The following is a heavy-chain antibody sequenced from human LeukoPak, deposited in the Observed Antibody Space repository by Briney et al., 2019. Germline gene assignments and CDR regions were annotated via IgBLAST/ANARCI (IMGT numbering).Heavy chain of an antibody. D-gene: IGHD3-22*01. V-gene: IGHV3-53*01. CDR1: GFTFSSYA. CDR3: ARERADYYDSSGYPNY. Sequence: GGSLRLSCAASGFTFSSYAMSWVRPAPRKGLEWVSVIYSGGSTYYADSVKGRFPISRDNSKNTLYLQMNSLRAEDTAVYYCARERADYYDSSGYPNYWSEGSLVTVSS. J-gene: IGHJ4*01. CDR2: IYSGGST.